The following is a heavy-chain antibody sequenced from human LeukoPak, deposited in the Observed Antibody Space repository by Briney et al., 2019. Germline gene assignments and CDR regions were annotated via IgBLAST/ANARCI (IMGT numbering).Heavy chain of an antibody. V-gene: IGHV3-30-3*01. J-gene: IGHJ4*02. CDR2: ISYDGSNI. Sequence: GGSLRLSCAASGFTFSTYAMHWVRQAPGKGLEWVAVISYDGSNIYYADSVKGRFTISRDNSKNTLYLQMNSLRAEDTAVYYCAKGAYSYGYPFDYWGQGTLVTVSS. CDR1: GFTFSTYA. CDR3: AKGAYSYGYPFDY. D-gene: IGHD5-18*01.